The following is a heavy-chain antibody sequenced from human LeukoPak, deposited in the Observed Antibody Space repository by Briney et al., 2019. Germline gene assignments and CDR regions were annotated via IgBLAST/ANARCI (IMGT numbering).Heavy chain of an antibody. Sequence: SETLSLTCTVSGGSISSDSYYWSWIRQPPGKGLEWIGSIFYSGSTNYNPSLKRRVTISVDTSKNQFSLKLSSVTAADTAVYYCARDVRTRSGSYYFLDYWGQGTLVTVSS. J-gene: IGHJ4*02. V-gene: IGHV4-61*01. D-gene: IGHD1-26*01. CDR1: GGSISSDSYY. CDR3: ARDVRTRSGSYYFLDY. CDR2: IFYSGST.